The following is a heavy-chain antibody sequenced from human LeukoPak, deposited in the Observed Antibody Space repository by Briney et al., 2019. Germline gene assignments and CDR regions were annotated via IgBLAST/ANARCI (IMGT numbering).Heavy chain of an antibody. CDR2: IYPGDSET. Sequence: GESLKISCKSSGYTFPNYWIGWVLQMPGKGLEYMGIIYPGDSETIYSPSFQGQVTISADKSITTAYLQWSSLKASDSGRYYCARFLDYGDHLGYFDNWGQGALVTVSS. D-gene: IGHD4/OR15-4a*01. V-gene: IGHV5-51*01. CDR3: ARFLDYGDHLGYFDN. J-gene: IGHJ4*02. CDR1: GYTFPNYW.